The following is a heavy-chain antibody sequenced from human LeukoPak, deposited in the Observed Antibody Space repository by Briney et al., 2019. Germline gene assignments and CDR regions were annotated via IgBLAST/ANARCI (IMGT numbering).Heavy chain of an antibody. CDR1: GFTLSSYA. D-gene: IGHD1-26*01. V-gene: IGHV3-23*01. J-gene: IGHJ4*02. CDR3: AKDPYSGSYYDY. CDR2: ISGSGGST. Sequence: GGSLRLSCAASGFTLSSYAMSGVRQAPGKGLEWVSAISGSGGSTYYADSVKGRFTISRDNSKNTLYLQMNSLRAEDTAVYYCAKDPYSGSYYDYWGQGTLVTVSS.